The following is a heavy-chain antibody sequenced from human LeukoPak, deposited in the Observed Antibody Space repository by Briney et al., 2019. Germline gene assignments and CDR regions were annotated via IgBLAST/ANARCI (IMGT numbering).Heavy chain of an antibody. CDR3: ARDRYCSSTSCYPWFDP. CDR1: GFIFSSYS. CDR2: ISSSSSYI. V-gene: IGHV3-21*01. D-gene: IGHD2-2*01. J-gene: IGHJ5*02. Sequence: NPGGSLRLSCAASGFIFSSYSMNWVRQAPGKGLEWVSSISSSSSYIYYADSVKGRFTISRDNAKNSLYLQMNSLRAEDTAVYYCARDRYCSSTSCYPWFDPWGQGTLVTVSS.